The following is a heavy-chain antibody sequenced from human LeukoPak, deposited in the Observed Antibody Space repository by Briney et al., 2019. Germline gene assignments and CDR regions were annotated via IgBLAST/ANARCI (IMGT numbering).Heavy chain of an antibody. V-gene: IGHV4-38-2*01. CDR2: IYHSGST. D-gene: IGHD2-2*01. Sequence: TSETLSLTCAVSGYSISGGYYWGWIRQPPGKGLEWIGSIYHSGSTYYNPSLKSRVTISVDTSKNQFSLKLSSVTAADTAVYYCARNWYCSSTSCFRAGWFDPWGQGTLVTVSS. CDR3: ARNWYCSSTSCFRAGWFDP. J-gene: IGHJ5*02. CDR1: GYSISGGYY.